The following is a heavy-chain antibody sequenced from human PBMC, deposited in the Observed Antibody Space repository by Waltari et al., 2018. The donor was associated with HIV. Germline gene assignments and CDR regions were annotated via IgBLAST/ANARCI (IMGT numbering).Heavy chain of an antibody. D-gene: IGHD3-10*01. CDR3: ASARETMGVDLDF. CDR1: GGTLDSNS. Sequence: QVLLVQSGAEVRTPGSSVKVSCRASGGTLDSNSIHWVRQAAGQGLDWMGRIIPKAEKANSAQKFQGRVTITADKATSTAYMQLNSLRSDDTAVYYCASARETMGVDLDFWGQGTLVTVSS. CDR2: IIPKAEKA. J-gene: IGHJ4*02. V-gene: IGHV1-69*02.